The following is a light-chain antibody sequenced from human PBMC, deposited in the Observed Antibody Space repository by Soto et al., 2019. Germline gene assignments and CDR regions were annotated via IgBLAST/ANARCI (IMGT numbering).Light chain of an antibody. J-gene: IGKJ5*01. V-gene: IGKV3D-15*01. CDR2: GAS. CDR1: QSVSSN. CDR3: QQYNNWPPKVT. Sequence: EIVLSQSPATLSVSPGERAILACRAGQSVSSNLAWYQQKPGQAPRLLIYGASTRATGIPARSSGSGSGTEFTLTISSLQSEDFAVYYCQQYNNWPPKVTFGQGTRLE.